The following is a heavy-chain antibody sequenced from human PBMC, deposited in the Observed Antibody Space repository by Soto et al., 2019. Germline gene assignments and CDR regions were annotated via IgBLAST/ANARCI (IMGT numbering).Heavy chain of an antibody. Sequence: QTLSLPCAISGDSVSSNTASCNFIRQSPSRGLEWLGRTYFRSNWYNDYAVSVKSRIIINPDTSNNQFSLRLNSVTPEDTAVYFCAKGDNLGPKTGYAFDPWGQGIMVTVSS. CDR3: AKGDNLGPKTGYAFDP. V-gene: IGHV6-1*01. D-gene: IGHD5-12*01. J-gene: IGHJ5*02. CDR1: GDSVSSNTAS. CDR2: TYFRSNWYN.